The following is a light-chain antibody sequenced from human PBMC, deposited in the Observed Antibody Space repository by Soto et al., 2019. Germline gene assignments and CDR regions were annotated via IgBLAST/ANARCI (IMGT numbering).Light chain of an antibody. CDR1: SSDVGGYSY. CDR3: SSYTSSSTLV. J-gene: IGLJ2*01. CDR2: DVS. Sequence: QSVLTQPASVSGSPGQSIAISCTGSSSDVGGYSYVSWYQQHPGKAPKLMIYDVSNRPSGVPDRFSGSRSGDTASLTISGLQAEDEADYYCSSYTSSSTLVFGGGTKVTVL. V-gene: IGLV2-14*01.